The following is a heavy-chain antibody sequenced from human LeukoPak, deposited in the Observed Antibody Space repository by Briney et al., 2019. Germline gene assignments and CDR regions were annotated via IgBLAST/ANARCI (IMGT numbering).Heavy chain of an antibody. V-gene: IGHV1-2*02. CDR2: INPNNGGT. D-gene: IGHD7-27*01. Sequence: GASVKVSCKASGYTFTGYYLHWVRQAPGQGLEWMGWINPNNGGTHFAQNFQGRVTVTRDTSTSTVYMELSSLRSEDTAVYYCARDVQTGDRDYWGQGTLVTVSS. CDR3: ARDVQTGDRDY. J-gene: IGHJ4*02. CDR1: GYTFTGYY.